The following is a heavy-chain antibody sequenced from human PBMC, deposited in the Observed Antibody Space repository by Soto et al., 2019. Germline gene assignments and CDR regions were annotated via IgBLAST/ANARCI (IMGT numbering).Heavy chain of an antibody. CDR2: IYYSGST. CDR3: ARGDNWNYSAFDI. Sequence: ETLSLTCTVSVGSISSYYWSWIRQPPGKGLEWIGYIYYSGSTNYNPSLKSRVTISVDTSKNQFSLKLSSVTAADTAVYYCARGDNWNYSAFDIWGQGTMVTVSS. J-gene: IGHJ3*02. V-gene: IGHV4-59*01. D-gene: IGHD1-7*01. CDR1: VGSISSYY.